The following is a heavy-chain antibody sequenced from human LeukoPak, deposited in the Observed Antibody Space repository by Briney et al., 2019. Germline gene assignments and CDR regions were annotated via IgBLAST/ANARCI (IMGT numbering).Heavy chain of an antibody. CDR1: AGSISSSTYS. CDR3: ARHVRKMGIAVAGTPGWFDP. D-gene: IGHD6-19*01. J-gene: IGHJ5*02. CDR2: IYYSGST. Sequence: SETLSLTCTVSAGSISSSTYSWGWIRQPPGKGLEWIGSIYYSGSTYYNPSLKSRVTISVDTSKNQFSLKLSSVTAADTAVYYCARHVRKMGIAVAGTPGWFDPWGQGTLVTVSS. V-gene: IGHV4-39*01.